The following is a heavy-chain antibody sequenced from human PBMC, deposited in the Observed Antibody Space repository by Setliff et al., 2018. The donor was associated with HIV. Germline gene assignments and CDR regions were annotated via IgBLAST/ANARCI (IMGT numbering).Heavy chain of an antibody. CDR1: GGSSGSSNYY. V-gene: IGHV4-39*01. CDR3: ARRIPLRQCMVPGDSFDV. D-gene: IGHD3-10*01. J-gene: IGHJ3*01. CDR2: VHNSGST. Sequence: PSETLSLTCTVSGGSISGGSSGSSNYYWGWIRQPPGKGLEWIASVHNSGSTYYNSSLKSRITISLDTSKNQLSLRLRSVTAADTAVYYCARRIPLRQCMVPGDSFDVWGRGTKVTVSS.